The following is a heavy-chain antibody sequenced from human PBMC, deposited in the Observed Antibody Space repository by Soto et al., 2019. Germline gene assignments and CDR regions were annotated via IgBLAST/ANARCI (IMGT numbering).Heavy chain of an antibody. CDR3: AKDSYSSSWYLPLDY. CDR2: ISYDGSNK. D-gene: IGHD6-13*01. V-gene: IGHV3-30*18. Sequence: GGSLRLSCAASGFTFSSYGMHWVRQAPGKGLEWVAVISYDGSNKYYADSVKGRFTISRDNSKNTLYLQMNSLRAEDTAVYYYAKDSYSSSWYLPLDYWGQGTLVTVSS. CDR1: GFTFSSYG. J-gene: IGHJ4*02.